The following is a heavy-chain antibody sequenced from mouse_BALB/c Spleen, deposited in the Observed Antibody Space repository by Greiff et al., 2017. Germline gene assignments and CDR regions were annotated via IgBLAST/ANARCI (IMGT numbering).Heavy chain of an antibody. CDR3: TRFEDYFDY. CDR2: IYPSDSYT. V-gene: IGHV1-69*02. J-gene: IGHJ2*01. Sequence: QVQLQQPGAELVRPGASVKLSCKASGYTFTSYWINWVKQRPGQGLEWIGNIYPSDSYTNYNQKFKDKATLTVDKSSSTAYMQLSSPTSEDSAVYYCTRFEDYFDYWGQGTTLTVSS. CDR1: GYTFTSYW.